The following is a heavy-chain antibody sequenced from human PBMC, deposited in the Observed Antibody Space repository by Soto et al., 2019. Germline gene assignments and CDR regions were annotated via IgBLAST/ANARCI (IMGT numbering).Heavy chain of an antibody. D-gene: IGHD2-2*01. CDR2: INAGNGNT. V-gene: IGHV1-3*01. Sequence: ASVKVSCKASGYTFTSYAMHWVRQAPGQRLEWMGWINAGNGNTKYSQKFQGRVTITRDTSASTAYMELSSLRSEDTAVYYCARGVHCSSTSCYYYYYYMDVWGKGTTVTDSS. CDR3: ARGVHCSSTSCYYYYYYMDV. CDR1: GYTFTSYA. J-gene: IGHJ6*03.